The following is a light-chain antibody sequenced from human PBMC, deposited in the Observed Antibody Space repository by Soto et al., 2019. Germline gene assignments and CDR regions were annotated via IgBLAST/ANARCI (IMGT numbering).Light chain of an antibody. J-gene: IGKJ1*01. CDR1: QSVSRY. CDR2: GTS. Sequence: EIVLTQSPATLSLSPGERATLSCRASQSVSRYLSWYQQKPGQAPRLLIYGTSSRATGIPDRFSGSGSGTDFTLTISSLQPDDFATYYCKQYNSYWKFGQGTKVDIK. V-gene: IGKV3D-15*01. CDR3: KQYNSYWK.